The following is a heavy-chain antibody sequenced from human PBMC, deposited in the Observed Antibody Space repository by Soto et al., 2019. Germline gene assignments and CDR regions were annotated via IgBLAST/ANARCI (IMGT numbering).Heavy chain of an antibody. J-gene: IGHJ4*02. CDR2: IYYSGST. CDR1: GGSIDTSSYY. V-gene: IGHV4-39*01. CDR3: VGENSGLDN. Sequence: PSETLSLTCTVSGGSIDTSSYYWGWIRQPPGKGLEWIGSIYYSGSTYYNPSLKSRVTISVDTPKNGFSLNLTSVTAADTAVYYCVGENSGLDNWGQGTLVTVSS. D-gene: IGHD1-26*01.